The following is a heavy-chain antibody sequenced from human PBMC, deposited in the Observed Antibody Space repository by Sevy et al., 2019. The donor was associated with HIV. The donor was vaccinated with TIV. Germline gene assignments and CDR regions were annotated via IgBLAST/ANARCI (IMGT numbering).Heavy chain of an antibody. V-gene: IGHV4-4*02. Sequence: SETLSLTCAVSGGSISSSNWWSWVRQPPGKGLEWIGEIYHSGSTNYNPSLKSRVTISVDKSKNQFSLKLSSVTAADTAVYYCARFRSLYGSGSYYNVYNNCFDPWGQGTLVTVSS. CDR3: ARFRSLYGSGSYYNVYNNCFDP. CDR1: GGSISSSNW. CDR2: IYHSGST. J-gene: IGHJ5*02. D-gene: IGHD3-10*01.